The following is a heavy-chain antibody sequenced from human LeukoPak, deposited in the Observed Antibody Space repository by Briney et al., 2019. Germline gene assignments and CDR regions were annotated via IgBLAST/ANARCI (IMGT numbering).Heavy chain of an antibody. D-gene: IGHD1-26*01. Sequence: LRLSCAASGFTFSSYAMSWVRQTPGKGLEWLGFIFYTGTTYYNPSLKSRVRISIDTSKNQFSLRLTSATAADTAIYYCARDDSLGGTYYWGPGTPVTVSS. V-gene: IGHV4-30-4*01. CDR3: ARDDSLGGTYY. CDR2: IFYTGTT. CDR1: GFTFSSYA. J-gene: IGHJ4*02.